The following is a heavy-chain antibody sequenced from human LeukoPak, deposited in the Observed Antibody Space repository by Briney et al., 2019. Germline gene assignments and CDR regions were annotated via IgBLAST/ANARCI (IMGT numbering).Heavy chain of an antibody. D-gene: IGHD3-22*01. CDR1: GGTFSSYA. J-gene: IGHJ6*03. Sequence: ASVKVSCKASGGTFSSYAISWVRQAPGQGLEWMGGIIPIFGTANYAQKFQGRVTITADESTSTAYMELSSLRSEDTAVYYCARGRRYYDSSGYLPYYYYYMDVWGKGTTVTVSS. CDR2: IIPIFGTA. V-gene: IGHV1-69*13. CDR3: ARGRRYYDSSGYLPYYYYYMDV.